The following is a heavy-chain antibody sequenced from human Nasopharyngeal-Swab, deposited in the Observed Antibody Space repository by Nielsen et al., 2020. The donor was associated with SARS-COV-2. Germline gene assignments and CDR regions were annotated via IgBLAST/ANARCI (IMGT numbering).Heavy chain of an antibody. D-gene: IGHD1-1*01. CDR2: ISGSGSST. Sequence: GESLKISCAASGFTFKNYAMSWVRRAPGKGLEWVSAISGSGSSTYYADSVKGRFTISRDNSKNTLYLQMNSLRAEDTAVYYCANGYTPDYWGQGTLVSVSS. V-gene: IGHV3-23*01. J-gene: IGHJ4*02. CDR1: GFTFKNYA. CDR3: ANGYTPDY.